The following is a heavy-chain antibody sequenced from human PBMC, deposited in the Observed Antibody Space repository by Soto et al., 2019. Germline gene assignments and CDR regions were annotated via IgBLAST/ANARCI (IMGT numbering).Heavy chain of an antibody. J-gene: IGHJ3*02. CDR2: INWSGGSS. Sequence: EAQLVESGGGLVQPGRSLRLSCAASGFTFDDFAMHWVRQAPGKGLEWVSGINWSGGSSGYSDSVKGRFTISRDNAKNYLSLRMNSLRVEDTALFYCVKANYQQLVEGGPFDMWGQGTMVTVSS. D-gene: IGHD6-13*01. CDR3: VKANYQQLVEGGPFDM. V-gene: IGHV3-9*01. CDR1: GFTFDDFA.